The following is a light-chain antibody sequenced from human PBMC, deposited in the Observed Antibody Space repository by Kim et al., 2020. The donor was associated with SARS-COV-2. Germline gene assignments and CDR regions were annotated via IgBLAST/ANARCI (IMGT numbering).Light chain of an antibody. CDR1: SRDVGGYNY. Sequence: QSVLTQPPSASGSPGQSVTISCTGTSRDVGGYNYVSWYQQHPGKAPKLMIYEVSKRPSGVPDRFSGSKSDNTASLTVSGLQAEDEADYYCSSYAGSDIYVFGTGTKVTVL. CDR2: EVS. V-gene: IGLV2-8*01. J-gene: IGLJ1*01. CDR3: SSYAGSDIYV.